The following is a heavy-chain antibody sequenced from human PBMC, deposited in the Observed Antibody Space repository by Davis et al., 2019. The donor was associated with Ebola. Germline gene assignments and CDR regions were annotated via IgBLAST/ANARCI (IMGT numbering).Heavy chain of an antibody. CDR2: INPSGST. Sequence: MPSETLSLTCAVHGGSFSGYYWSWIRQPPGKGLEWIGEINPSGSTNYNPSLKSRVTISVDTSKNQFSLKITSVTAADTAVYYCARLARTALIDYHYFDIWGRGTLVTVSS. D-gene: IGHD2-21*02. J-gene: IGHJ2*01. V-gene: IGHV4-34*01. CDR3: ARLARTALIDYHYFDI. CDR1: GGSFSGYY.